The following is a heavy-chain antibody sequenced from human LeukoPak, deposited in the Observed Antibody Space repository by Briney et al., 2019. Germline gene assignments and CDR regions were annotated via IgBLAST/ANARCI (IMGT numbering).Heavy chain of an antibody. J-gene: IGHJ4*02. D-gene: IGHD3-16*01. CDR2: IWYDGSNK. CDR1: GFTFSSYG. Sequence: GGSLRLSCAASGFTFSSYGMHWVRQAPGKGLEWVAVIWYDGSNKYYAGSVKGRFTISRDNSKNTLYLQMRSLRAEDTAVYYCATSGGGYCFDTWGQGTLVTVSS. V-gene: IGHV3-33*01. CDR3: ATSGGGYCFDT.